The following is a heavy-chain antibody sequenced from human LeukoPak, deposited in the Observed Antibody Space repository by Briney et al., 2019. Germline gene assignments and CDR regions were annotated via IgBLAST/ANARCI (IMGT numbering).Heavy chain of an antibody. J-gene: IGHJ4*02. V-gene: IGHV5-51*01. Sequence: GESLKISCKGSGYRFSSYWIGWVRQMPGKGLEWMGIIYPGDSDTRYSPSFQGQVTISAEKSISTAYLQWSSLKASDTALYYCASRKKGMATAGFDYWGQGTLVTVSS. CDR2: IYPGDSDT. CDR1: GYRFSSYW. D-gene: IGHD5-24*01. CDR3: ASRKKGMATAGFDY.